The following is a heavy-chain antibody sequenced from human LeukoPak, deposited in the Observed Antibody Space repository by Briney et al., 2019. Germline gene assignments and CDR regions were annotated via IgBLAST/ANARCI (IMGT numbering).Heavy chain of an antibody. D-gene: IGHD2-2*01. CDR2: INPNSGGT. CDR3: ARDLGSYQLLPGAIDY. V-gene: IGHV1-2*02. Sequence: ASVNVSCKASGYTFTGYYMHWVRQAPGQGLEWMGWINPNSGGTNYAQKFQGRVTMTRDTSISTAYMELSRLRSDDTAVYYCARDLGSYQLLPGAIDYWGQGTLVTVSS. J-gene: IGHJ4*02. CDR1: GYTFTGYY.